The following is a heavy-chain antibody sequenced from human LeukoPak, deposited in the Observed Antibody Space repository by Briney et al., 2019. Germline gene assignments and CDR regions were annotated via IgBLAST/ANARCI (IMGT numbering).Heavy chain of an antibody. D-gene: IGHD1-14*01. CDR1: GYTLTKLS. CDR3: ATSIEAEIWYFDY. CDR2: IDPKRGGT. V-gene: IGHV1-2*02. Sequence: ASVKVSCKVSGYTLTKLSMHWLRQAPGQGLEWMGWIDPKRGGTNYAQKFQGRVTMSRDTSISTAYMEVSRLRSDDTAVYYCATSIEAEIWYFDYWGQGTLVTVSS. J-gene: IGHJ4*02.